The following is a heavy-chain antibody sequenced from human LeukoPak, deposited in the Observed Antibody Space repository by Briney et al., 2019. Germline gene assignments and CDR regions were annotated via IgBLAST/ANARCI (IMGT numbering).Heavy chain of an antibody. V-gene: IGHV3-20*04. Sequence: AGSLRLSCAASGFTFDDYGMSWVRQAPGKGLEWVSGINWNGGSTGYADSVKGRFTISRDNAKNSLYLQMNSLRAEDTALYYCAREGPHYYYDSSGYLDYWGQGTLDTVSS. CDR2: INWNGGST. J-gene: IGHJ4*02. CDR3: AREGPHYYYDSSGYLDY. CDR1: GFTFDDYG. D-gene: IGHD3-22*01.